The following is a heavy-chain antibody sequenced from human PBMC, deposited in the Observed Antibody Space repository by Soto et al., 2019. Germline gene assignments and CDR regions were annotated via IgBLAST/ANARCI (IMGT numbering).Heavy chain of an antibody. CDR2: IYYGGSA. V-gene: IGHV4-61*01. Sequence: KSSETLSLTCTVSTSVSSASYYWSWIRQPPGRGLEWIGYIYYGGSANYNPSLKSRVTISIDTSKNQFYLKLYSVTAADTAIYYCARVSLAVAGMTDSWGQGTLVTVSS. D-gene: IGHD6-19*01. J-gene: IGHJ4*02. CDR3: ARVSLAVAGMTDS. CDR1: TSVSSASYY.